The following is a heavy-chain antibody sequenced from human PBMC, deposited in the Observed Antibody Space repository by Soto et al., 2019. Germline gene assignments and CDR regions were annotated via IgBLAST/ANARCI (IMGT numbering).Heavy chain of an antibody. CDR1: GGTFSSYA. Sequence: QVQLVQSGAEVKKPGSSVKVSCKASGGTFSSYAISWVRQAPGQGLEWMGGIIPLFGTANYAQKFQGRDTITADKYTSTAYMELSSLRSEDTAVYYCASGDCSSTSCYRGGGYYYYGMDVWGQGTTVTVSS. D-gene: IGHD2-2*01. V-gene: IGHV1-69*06. J-gene: IGHJ6*02. CDR3: ASGDCSSTSCYRGGGYYYYGMDV. CDR2: IIPLFGTA.